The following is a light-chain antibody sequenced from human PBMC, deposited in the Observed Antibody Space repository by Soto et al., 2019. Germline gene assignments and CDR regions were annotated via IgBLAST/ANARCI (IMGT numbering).Light chain of an antibody. Sequence: GDRVTIPCRASQDITNSLAWYHQKPGKTPKFLISTASTLQSGVPSRFSGTGSGTEFTLTISGLQPEDFATYYCQQFNSYPITFGQGTRLEI. CDR3: QQFNSYPIT. CDR2: TAS. J-gene: IGKJ5*01. V-gene: IGKV1-9*01. CDR1: QDITNS.